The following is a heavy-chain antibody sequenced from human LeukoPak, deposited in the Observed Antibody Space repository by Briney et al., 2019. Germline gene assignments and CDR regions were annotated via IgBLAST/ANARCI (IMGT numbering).Heavy chain of an antibody. D-gene: IGHD6-19*01. J-gene: IGHJ5*02. CDR1: GGSISSYY. CDR3: AGGSGWYLWFDP. Sequence: SETLSLTCTVSGGSISSYYWSWIRQPAGKGLEWIGRIYTSASTNYNPSLKSRVTMSVDTSKNQFSLKLSSVTAADTAVYYCAGGSGWYLWFDPWGQGTLVTVSS. CDR2: IYTSAST. V-gene: IGHV4-4*07.